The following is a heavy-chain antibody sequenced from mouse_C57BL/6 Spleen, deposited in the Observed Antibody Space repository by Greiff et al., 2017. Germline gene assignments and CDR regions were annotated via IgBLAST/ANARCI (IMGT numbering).Heavy chain of an antibody. CDR1: GYTFTSYT. CDR3: ARSPDFDY. CDR2: INPSSGYT. V-gene: IGHV1-4*01. J-gene: IGHJ2*01. Sequence: VQLQQSGAELARPGASVKMSCKASGYTFTSYTMHWVKQRPGQGLEWIGYINPSSGYTKYNQKFKDKATLTADKSSSTAYMQLSSLTSEDSAVYNCARSPDFDYWGQGTTLTVSS.